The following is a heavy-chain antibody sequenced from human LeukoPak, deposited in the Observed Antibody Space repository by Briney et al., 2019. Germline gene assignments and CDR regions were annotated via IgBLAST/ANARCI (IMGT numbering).Heavy chain of an antibody. CDR1: GGSISSSSYY. J-gene: IGHJ5*02. D-gene: IGHD5-12*01. V-gene: IGHV4-39*07. CDR3: ARSSGYDTPDWFDP. CDR2: IYYSGST. Sequence: SETLSLTCTVSGGSISSSSYYWGWIRQPPGKGLEWIGSIYYSGSTYYNPSLKSRVTISVDTSKNQFSLKLSSVTAADTAVYYCARSSGYDTPDWFDPWGQGTLVTVSS.